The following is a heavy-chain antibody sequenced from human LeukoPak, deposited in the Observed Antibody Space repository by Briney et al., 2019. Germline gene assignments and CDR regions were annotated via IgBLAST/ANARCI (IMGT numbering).Heavy chain of an antibody. V-gene: IGHV3-23*01. CDR3: AKDECGNYCSVHY. Sequence: PGGPLRLSCAASGFNFRIYAMSWVRQAPGKGLECVSAISGGGDNTYYADSVKGLFTISRDFSKNTVYLQMNSLRAEDTAIYYCAKDECGNYCSVHYWGQGTLVTVSS. J-gene: IGHJ4*02. CDR1: GFNFRIYA. D-gene: IGHD1-26*01. CDR2: ISGGGDNT.